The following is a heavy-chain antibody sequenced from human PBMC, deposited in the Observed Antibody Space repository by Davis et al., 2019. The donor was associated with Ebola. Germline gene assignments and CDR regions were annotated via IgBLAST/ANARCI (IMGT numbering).Heavy chain of an antibody. CDR3: ARDRDGDYYYYGIDV. D-gene: IGHD4-17*01. Sequence: GESLKISCAVSGFTFCSYSMNWVRQAPGKGLEWVSYISSDGRTRYSADSVKGRFTISRDNVKNSVYLQMNSLRDEDTAVYYCARDRDGDYYYYGIDVWGQGTTVTVSS. J-gene: IGHJ6*02. V-gene: IGHV3-48*02. CDR2: ISSDGRTR. CDR1: GFTFCSYS.